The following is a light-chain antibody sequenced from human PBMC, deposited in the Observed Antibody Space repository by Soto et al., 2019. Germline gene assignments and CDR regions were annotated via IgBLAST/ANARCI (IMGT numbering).Light chain of an antibody. J-gene: IGKJ1*01. CDR3: QQYNSYPWT. CDR1: QRISSS. CDR2: DVS. Sequence: DIQLTQSPSSLSASVGDRVTITCRSSQRISSSLNWYQQKPGKAPKLLIYDVSSLESGVPSRFSGSGSGTEFTLAISSLQPDDFATYYCQQYNSYPWTFGQGTKVEIK. V-gene: IGKV1-5*01.